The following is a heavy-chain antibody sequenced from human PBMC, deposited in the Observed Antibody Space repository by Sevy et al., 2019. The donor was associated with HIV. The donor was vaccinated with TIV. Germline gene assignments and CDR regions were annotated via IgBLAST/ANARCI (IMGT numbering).Heavy chain of an antibody. V-gene: IGHV3-30-3*01. CDR2: ISYDGSNK. J-gene: IGHJ5*02. CDR1: GVTFSSYA. CDR3: AREQHDYAGNSSTGWFDP. D-gene: IGHD4-17*01. Sequence: GGSLRLSCAASGVTFSSYAMHWVRQAPGKGLEWVAVISYDGSNKYYADSVKGRFTISRDNSKKTVYLQMNSLRVEDTAVYYCAREQHDYAGNSSTGWFDPWGQGALVTVSS.